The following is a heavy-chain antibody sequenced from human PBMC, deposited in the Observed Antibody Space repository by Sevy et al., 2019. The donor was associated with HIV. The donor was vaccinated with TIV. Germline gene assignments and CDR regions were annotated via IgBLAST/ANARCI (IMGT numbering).Heavy chain of an antibody. Sequence: VSVKVSCKVSGYTLTELSMHWVRQAPGKGLEWMGGFDPEDGETIYAQKFQGRVTMTEDTSTDTAYMELSSLRSEDTAVYYCATNGDPRGSSSPDYYYYYMDVWGKGTTVTVSS. D-gene: IGHD6-6*01. V-gene: IGHV1-24*01. CDR2: FDPEDGET. J-gene: IGHJ6*03. CDR3: ATNGDPRGSSSPDYYYYYMDV. CDR1: GYTLTELS.